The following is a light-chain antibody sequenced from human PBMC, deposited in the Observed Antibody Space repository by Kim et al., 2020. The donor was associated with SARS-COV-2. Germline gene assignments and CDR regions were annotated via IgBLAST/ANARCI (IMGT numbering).Light chain of an antibody. CDR2: KDT. J-gene: IGLJ1*01. Sequence: SPGQTARITCYGDALPKQYAYWYQHKPGQAPLQVIYKDTERPSGIPERFSGSSSGTTVTLTITAAQTEDEADYYCQSADITGTFYVFGTGTKVTVL. V-gene: IGLV3-25*03. CDR3: QSADITGTFYV. CDR1: ALPKQY.